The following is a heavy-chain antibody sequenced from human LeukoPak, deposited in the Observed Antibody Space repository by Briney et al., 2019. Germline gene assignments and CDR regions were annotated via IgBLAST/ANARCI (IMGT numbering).Heavy chain of an antibody. CDR3: AKGGSGSYGYYYYGMDV. Sequence: PGGSLRLSCAASGFTFSSYAMHWIRQAPGKGLEWVAVISYDGSNKYYADSVKGRFTISRDNSKNTLYLQMNSLRAEDTALYYCAKGGSGSYGYYYYGMDVWGQGTTVTVSS. V-gene: IGHV3-30-3*01. D-gene: IGHD1-26*01. CDR1: GFTFSSYA. J-gene: IGHJ6*02. CDR2: ISYDGSNK.